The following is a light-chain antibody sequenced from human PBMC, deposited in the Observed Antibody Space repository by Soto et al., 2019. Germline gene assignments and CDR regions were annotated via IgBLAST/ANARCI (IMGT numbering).Light chain of an antibody. CDR2: DAS. V-gene: IGKV3-20*01. CDR3: HHYGSSPNT. CDR1: QSVSSAS. Sequence: EIVLTQSTGTLSLSTGERATLSCRASQSVSSASLAWYQQKAGQAPRLIISDASSRAYGIPDRFSGSGSGTVFTLTISILEPEDFAVYYCHHYGSSPNTFGQGTKLEIK. J-gene: IGKJ2*01.